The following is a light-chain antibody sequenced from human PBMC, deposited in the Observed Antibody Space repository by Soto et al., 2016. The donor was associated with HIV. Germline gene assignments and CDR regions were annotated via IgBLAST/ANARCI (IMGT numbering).Light chain of an antibody. CDR1: NIGSKS. CDR3: QVWDSSSDHWV. CDR2: DDG. Sequence: SYELTQPPSVSVAPGKTARITCGGNNIGSKSVHWYQQKPGQAPVLVVYDDGDRPSGIPERFSGSNSGNTATLTISRVEAGDEADYYCQVWDSSSDHWVFGGGTKLTVL. V-gene: IGLV3-21*03. J-gene: IGLJ3*02.